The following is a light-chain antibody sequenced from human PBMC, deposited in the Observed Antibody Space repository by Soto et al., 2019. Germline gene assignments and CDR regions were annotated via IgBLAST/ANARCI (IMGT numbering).Light chain of an antibody. CDR1: QSISSY. Sequence: DIQMTQSPSSLSASVGDRVTSTCRASQSISSYLNWYQQKPGKAPKLLIYAASSLQSGVPSRFSGSGSGTEFTLTISSLQPDDFATYYCQHYNSYSEAFGQGAKVDIK. V-gene: IGKV1-39*01. J-gene: IGKJ1*01. CDR2: AAS. CDR3: QHYNSYSEA.